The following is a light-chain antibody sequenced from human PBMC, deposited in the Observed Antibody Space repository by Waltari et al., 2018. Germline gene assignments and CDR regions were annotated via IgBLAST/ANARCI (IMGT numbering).Light chain of an antibody. Sequence: QSVMTQPPSASGTPGQRVIISCSGSSSNIGSYSVNWYQQLPRTAPKLLIFNDSQRPSGVPDRFSGSKSGTSASLAISGLQSDDEADYYCASWDDSLKGPLFGGGTKLTVL. V-gene: IGLV1-44*01. CDR1: SSNIGSYS. CDR2: NDS. J-gene: IGLJ2*01. CDR3: ASWDDSLKGPL.